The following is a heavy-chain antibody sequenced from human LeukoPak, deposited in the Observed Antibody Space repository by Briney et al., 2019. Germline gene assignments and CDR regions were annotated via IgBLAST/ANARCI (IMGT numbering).Heavy chain of an antibody. CDR2: ISSSGSTI. D-gene: IGHD3-22*01. CDR1: GFTFSDYY. CDR3: ARDPYYYDSSGYYLGRAFDI. Sequence: GGSLRLSCAASGFTFSDYYMSWIRQAPGKGLEWVSYISSSGSTIYYADSVKGRFTISRDNAKNSLYLQMNSLRAEDTAVYYCARDPYYYDSSGYYLGRAFDIWGQGTMVTVSS. J-gene: IGHJ3*02. V-gene: IGHV3-11*04.